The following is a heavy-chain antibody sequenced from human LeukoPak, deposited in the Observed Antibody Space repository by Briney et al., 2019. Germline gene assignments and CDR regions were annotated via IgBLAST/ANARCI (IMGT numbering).Heavy chain of an antibody. V-gene: IGHV4-34*01. D-gene: IGHD2-8*02. Sequence: SETLSLTCAVYGGSLTDYYWTWIRQTPGKGLEWIGEINHSGRTNYSPSLKSRVTISIDTSKNHFSLRLTSVTAADTAMYYCARGILVVVYAAFDYWGQGSQVTVSS. CDR2: INHSGRT. CDR1: GGSLTDYY. CDR3: ARGILVVVYAAFDY. J-gene: IGHJ4*02.